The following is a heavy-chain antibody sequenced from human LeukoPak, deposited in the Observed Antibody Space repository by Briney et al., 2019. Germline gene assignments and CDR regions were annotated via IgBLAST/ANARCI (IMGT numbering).Heavy chain of an antibody. CDR2: MYSSGTI. D-gene: IGHD3-3*01. V-gene: IGHV4-61*01. CDR3: ATIDFWSGYYYFDY. Sequence: PSETLSLTCTVPGGSVSGSYYWNWIRQPPGKGLEWIGYMYSSGTINYNPSLKSRVTVSIDMSKNQFSLKLSSVTAADTAVYYCATIDFWSGYYYFDYWGQGTLVTVSS. J-gene: IGHJ4*02. CDR1: GGSVSGSYY.